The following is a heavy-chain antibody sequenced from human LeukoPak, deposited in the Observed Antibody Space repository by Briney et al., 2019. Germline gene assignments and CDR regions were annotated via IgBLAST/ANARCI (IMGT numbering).Heavy chain of an antibody. CDR3: AKGADRFGEFDQ. J-gene: IGHJ4*02. CDR1: GFTFSAYA. D-gene: IGHD3-10*01. CDR2: ISGSDNNA. Sequence: GGSLRLSCAASGFTFSAYAGSWVRQAPGKGLEWVSGISGSDNNAYYADSVKGRFSIYRDDSTNTLYLQMNSLRAEDRASYYCAKGADRFGEFDQRGQGTLVTVSS. V-gene: IGHV3-23*01.